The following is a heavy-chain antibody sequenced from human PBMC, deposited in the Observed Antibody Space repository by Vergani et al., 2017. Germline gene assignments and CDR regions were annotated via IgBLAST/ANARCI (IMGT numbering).Heavy chain of an antibody. V-gene: IGHV5-51*01. Sequence: EVQLVPSGAEVKKPGESLTISCKGSGYSFTSYWIGWVRQLPGKGLEWMGIIYPGDSDTRYSPSFQGQVTISADKSISTAYLQWSSLKASDTAMYYCARRGSGVVIDLPPDYWGQGTLVTVSS. J-gene: IGHJ4*02. CDR1: GYSFTSYW. D-gene: IGHD3-3*01. CDR3: ARRGSGVVIDLPPDY. CDR2: IYPGDSDT.